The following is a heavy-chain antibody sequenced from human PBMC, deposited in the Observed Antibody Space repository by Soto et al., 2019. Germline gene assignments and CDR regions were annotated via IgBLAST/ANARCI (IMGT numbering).Heavy chain of an antibody. V-gene: IGHV1-3*01. D-gene: IGHD6-19*01. Sequence: AAVKVSCKASGYTFTSYAMHWVRQAPGQRLEWMGWSNAGNGNTKYSQKFQGRVTITRDTSASTAYMELSSLRSEDTAVYYCARDKIVGGWYYFDYWGQGTLGTVSS. CDR1: GYTFTSYA. CDR3: ARDKIVGGWYYFDY. J-gene: IGHJ4*02. CDR2: SNAGNGNT.